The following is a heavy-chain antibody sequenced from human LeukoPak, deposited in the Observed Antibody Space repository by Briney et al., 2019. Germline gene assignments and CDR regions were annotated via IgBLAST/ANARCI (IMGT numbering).Heavy chain of an antibody. V-gene: IGHV3-23*01. CDR3: AKEVIVGVSFDY. CDR1: GGSFSGYY. D-gene: IGHD1-26*01. J-gene: IGHJ4*02. Sequence: ETLSVTCAVYGGSFSGYYWSWIRQPPGNGLEWVSAISGSGGSTYYADSVKGRFTISRDNSKNTLYLQMNSLRAEDTAVYYCAKEVIVGVSFDYWGQGTLVTVSS. CDR2: ISGSGGST.